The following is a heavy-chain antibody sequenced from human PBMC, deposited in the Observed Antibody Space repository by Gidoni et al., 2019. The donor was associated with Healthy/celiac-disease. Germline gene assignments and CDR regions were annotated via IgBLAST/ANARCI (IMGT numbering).Heavy chain of an antibody. CDR3: ARGYYYDSSGYYDYYYGMDV. V-gene: IGHV1-2*04. J-gene: IGHJ6*02. CDR1: GYTFTGYY. CDR2: INPNSGGT. Sequence: QVQLVQSGAEVKKPGASVKVSCKASGYTFTGYYMHWVRQAPGQGLEWMGWINPNSGGTNYAQKFQGWVTMTRDTSISTAYMELSRLRSDDTAVYYCARGYYYDSSGYYDYYYGMDVWGQGTTVTVSS. D-gene: IGHD3-22*01.